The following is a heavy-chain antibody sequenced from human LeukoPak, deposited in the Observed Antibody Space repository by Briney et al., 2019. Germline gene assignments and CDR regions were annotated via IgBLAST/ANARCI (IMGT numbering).Heavy chain of an antibody. CDR3: AKSGTSYDFWSGYQDYYYYYYMDV. CDR2: IRYDGSNK. V-gene: IGHV3-30*02. Sequence: GGSLRLSCAASGFTFSSYGMHWVRQAPGKGLEWVAFIRYDGSNKYYGDSVKGRFTISRDNSKNTLYLQMNSLRAEDTAVYYCAKSGTSYDFWSGYQDYYYYYYMDVWGKGTTVTVSS. CDR1: GFTFSSYG. D-gene: IGHD3-3*01. J-gene: IGHJ6*03.